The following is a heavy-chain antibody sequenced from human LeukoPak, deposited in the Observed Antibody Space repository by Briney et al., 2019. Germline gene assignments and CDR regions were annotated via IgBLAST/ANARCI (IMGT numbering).Heavy chain of an antibody. CDR2: IYTSGSA. Sequence: SETLSLTCTVSGGSVSAYYWNWIRQPAGKGLEWIGRIYTSGSANYNPSLKSRVTMSVDTSKNQFSLRLSSVTAADTAVYYCARGHYYDFWSGYYQGWFDPWGQGTLVTVSS. CDR3: ARGHYYDFWSGYYQGWFDP. CDR1: GGSVSAYY. J-gene: IGHJ5*02. V-gene: IGHV4-4*07. D-gene: IGHD3-3*01.